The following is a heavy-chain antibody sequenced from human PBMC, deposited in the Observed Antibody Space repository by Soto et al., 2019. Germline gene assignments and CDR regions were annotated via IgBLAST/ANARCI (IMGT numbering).Heavy chain of an antibody. CDR2: ISSSGNTI. CDR1: GFIFSSYN. Sequence: GGSLRLSCAASGFIFSSYNLNWVRQAAGRGLEWVSYISSSGNTIYYSDSVKGRFTFSRDNGKNSLFLQMNSLREEDTAVYYCARDRGVGTPDSSDIWGQGTMVTVSS. D-gene: IGHD3-3*01. V-gene: IGHV3-48*02. J-gene: IGHJ3*02. CDR3: ARDRGVGTPDSSDI.